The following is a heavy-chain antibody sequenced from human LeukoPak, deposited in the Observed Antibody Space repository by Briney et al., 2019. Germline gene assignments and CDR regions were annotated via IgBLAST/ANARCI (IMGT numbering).Heavy chain of an antibody. CDR3: AKAAGAYYCYYMDV. V-gene: IGHV3-23*01. CDR2: ISGSGGST. J-gene: IGHJ6*03. Sequence: GGSLRLSCAASGFTFSTYAMSWVRQAPGKGLEWVSAISGSGGSTYYADSVKGRFTISRDNSKNTLYLQMNSLRAEDTAVYYCAKAAGAYYCYYMDVWGKGTTVTVSS. CDR1: GFTFSTYA.